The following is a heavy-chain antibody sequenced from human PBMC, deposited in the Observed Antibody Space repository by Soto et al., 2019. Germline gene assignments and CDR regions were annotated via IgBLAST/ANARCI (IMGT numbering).Heavy chain of an antibody. Sequence: EVQLVESGGGLVQPGRSLRLSCAASGFTFDDYAMHWVRQAPGKGLEWVSGISWNSGSIGYADSVKGRFTISRDNAKNYLYLQMNSLRAEDTALYYCAKANGIAVGGTSLYSYLYMDVWGKGTTVTVCS. D-gene: IGHD6-19*01. CDR1: GFTFDDYA. CDR3: AKANGIAVGGTSLYSYLYMDV. V-gene: IGHV3-9*01. J-gene: IGHJ6*03. CDR2: ISWNSGSI.